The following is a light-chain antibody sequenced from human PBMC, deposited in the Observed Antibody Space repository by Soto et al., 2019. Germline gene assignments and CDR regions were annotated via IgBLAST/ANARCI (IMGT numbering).Light chain of an antibody. V-gene: IGLV2-14*01. CDR3: TSYTCTSTPYV. CDR2: DVY. CDR1: SSDVGRYTY. Sequence: QSVLTQPASVSGSPGQSITISCAGTSSDVGRYTYVSWYQQHPGKAPKLIIYDVYNRPSGVSTRFSGSKSGNTASLTISGLQAEDEADYYCTSYTCTSTPYVFVGGTKVTVL. J-gene: IGLJ1*01.